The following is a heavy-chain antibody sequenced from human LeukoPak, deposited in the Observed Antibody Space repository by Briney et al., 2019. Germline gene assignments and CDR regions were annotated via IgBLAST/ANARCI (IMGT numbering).Heavy chain of an antibody. Sequence: ASVKVSCKASGYTFTGHYLHWVRQAPGQGLEWMGWINPYNGATNYAQNFRGRVTMTRDTSIRTAYMELSSLRSEDTAVYYCALGYCSSTSCYRGDYHYYYMDVWGKATTVTISS. D-gene: IGHD2-2*01. V-gene: IGHV1-2*02. CDR3: ALGYCSSTSCYRGDYHYYYMDV. J-gene: IGHJ6*03. CDR1: GYTFTGHY. CDR2: INPYNGAT.